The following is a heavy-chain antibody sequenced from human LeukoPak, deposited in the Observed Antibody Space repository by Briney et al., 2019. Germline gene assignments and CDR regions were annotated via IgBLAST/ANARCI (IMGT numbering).Heavy chain of an antibody. J-gene: IGHJ1*01. CDR2: ISYDGSNK. CDR1: GFTFSSYA. Sequence: GGSLRLSCAASGFTFSSYAMHWVCQAPGKGLEWVAVISYDGSNKYYADSVKGRFTISRDNSKNTLYLQMNSLRAEDTAVYYCAREGLVSEYFQHWGQGTLVTVSS. V-gene: IGHV3-30-3*01. CDR3: AREGLVSEYFQH. D-gene: IGHD6-19*01.